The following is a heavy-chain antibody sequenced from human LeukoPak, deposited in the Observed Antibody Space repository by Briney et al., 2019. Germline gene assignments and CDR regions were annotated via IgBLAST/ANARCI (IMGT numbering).Heavy chain of an antibody. CDR3: AGDPGGYGSGSYGWFDP. Sequence: GGSLRLSCAASGFTFSSYAMSWVRQAPGKGLEWVSAISGSGGSTYYADSVKGRFTISRDNSKNTLYLQMNSLRAEDTAVYYCAGDPGGYGSGSYGWFDPWGQGTLVTVSS. CDR1: GFTFSSYA. D-gene: IGHD3-10*01. J-gene: IGHJ5*02. CDR2: ISGSGGST. V-gene: IGHV3-23*01.